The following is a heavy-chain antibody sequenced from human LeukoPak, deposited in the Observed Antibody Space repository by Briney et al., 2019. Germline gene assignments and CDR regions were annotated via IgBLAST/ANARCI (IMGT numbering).Heavy chain of an antibody. CDR3: VKGPNLRYFDWLNDY. CDR1: GFTFSSYA. Sequence: GGSLRLSCSASGFTFSSYAMHWVRQAPGRGLEYVSAISSNGGSTYYANSVKGRFTISRDNSKNTLYLQMSSLRAEDTAVYYCVKGPNLRYFDWLNDYWGQGTLVTVSS. V-gene: IGHV3-64D*09. J-gene: IGHJ4*02. CDR2: ISSNGGST. D-gene: IGHD3-9*01.